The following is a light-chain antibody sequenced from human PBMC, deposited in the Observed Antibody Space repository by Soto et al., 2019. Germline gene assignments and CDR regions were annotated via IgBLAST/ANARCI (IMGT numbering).Light chain of an antibody. V-gene: IGKV1-5*03. CDR1: QTISSW. Sequence: DIXMTQSPSTLSGSVGDRVTITCRASQTISSWLAWYQQKPATASKLLIYKSSTLKSGVPTRFSGSGSGTEFTLTISNLQPDDFATYYCQHYNSYSEAFGQGTKVEPK. CDR3: QHYNSYSEA. J-gene: IGKJ1*01. CDR2: KSS.